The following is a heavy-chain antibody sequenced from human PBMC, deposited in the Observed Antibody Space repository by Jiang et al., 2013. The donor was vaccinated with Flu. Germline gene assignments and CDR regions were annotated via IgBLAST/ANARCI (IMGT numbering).Heavy chain of an antibody. V-gene: IGHV1-46*03. CDR2: INLSGGST. Sequence: SGAEVKKPGASVKVSCKASGYTSPATICTGSRQAPGQGLEWMGIINLSGGSTTYAQQVQGRVTMTGDTSTSTVYMELSSLRSEDTAVYYCARGRDFYDSSGYGVEFDYWGQGTLVTVSS. CDR1: GYTSPAT. J-gene: IGHJ4*02. D-gene: IGHD3-22*01. CDR3: ARGRDFYDSSGYGVEFDY.